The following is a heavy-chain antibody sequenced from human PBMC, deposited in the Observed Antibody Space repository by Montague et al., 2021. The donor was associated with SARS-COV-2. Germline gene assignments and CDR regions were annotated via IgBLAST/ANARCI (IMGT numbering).Heavy chain of an antibody. CDR3: ARHKRWRIAAAARDFDY. J-gene: IGHJ4*02. Sequence: SETLSLTCTVSGGSISSSSYYWGWIRQPPGKGLEWNGCIYYSGSTYYNPYLQSRVSISVDTSKNQFSLKLSSVTAADTAVYYCARHKRWRIAAAARDFDYWGQGTLVTVSS. CDR2: IYYSGST. D-gene: IGHD6-13*01. CDR1: GGSISSSSYY. V-gene: IGHV4-39*01.